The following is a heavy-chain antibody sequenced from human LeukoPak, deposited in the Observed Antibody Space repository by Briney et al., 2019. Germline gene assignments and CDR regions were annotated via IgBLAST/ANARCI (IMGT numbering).Heavy chain of an antibody. D-gene: IGHD1-14*01. Sequence: PGGSLRLSCAASGFTFSSYWMSWVRQAPGKGLEWVANIKQDGSEKYYVDSVKGRFTISRDNAKNSLYLQMNSLRAEDTAVYYCARAPELNENWFDPWGQGTLVTVSS. V-gene: IGHV3-7*01. CDR3: ARAPELNENWFDP. CDR1: GFTFSSYW. J-gene: IGHJ5*02. CDR2: IKQDGSEK.